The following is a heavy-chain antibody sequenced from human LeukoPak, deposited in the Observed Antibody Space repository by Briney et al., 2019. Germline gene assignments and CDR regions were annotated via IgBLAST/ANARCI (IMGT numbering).Heavy chain of an antibody. CDR3: TTDYVVPGQYYFDY. Sequence: GGSLRLSCAASGFTFSNAWMSWVRQAPGKGPEWVGRIKSKTDGGTTDYAAPVKGRFTISRDDSKNTLYLQMNSLKTEDTAVYYCTTDYVVPGQYYFDYWGQGTLVTVSS. D-gene: IGHD2-2*01. CDR2: IKSKTDGGTT. CDR1: GFTFSNAW. V-gene: IGHV3-15*01. J-gene: IGHJ4*02.